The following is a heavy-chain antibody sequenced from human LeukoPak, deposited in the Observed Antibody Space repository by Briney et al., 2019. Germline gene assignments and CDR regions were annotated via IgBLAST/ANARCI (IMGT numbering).Heavy chain of an antibody. CDR1: GVTFSSYW. Sequence: GGSLRLSCAASGVTFSSYWIHWVRQVPGKGLVWVSRIHGDGRTTTYADSVKGRFTISRDNAKNTLYLQMNSLRAEDTAVYYCARDNGENYHTAFDYWGQGTLVTVSS. V-gene: IGHV3-74*01. D-gene: IGHD2-8*01. CDR3: ARDNGENYHTAFDY. J-gene: IGHJ4*02. CDR2: IHGDGRTT.